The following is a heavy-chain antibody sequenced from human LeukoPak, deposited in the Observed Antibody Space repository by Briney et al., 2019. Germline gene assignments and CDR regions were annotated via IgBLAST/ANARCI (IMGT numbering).Heavy chain of an antibody. J-gene: IGHJ3*02. CDR1: GFTFSSYW. CDR3: ARSRGSLGYSTFDI. CDR2: INTDGSTT. D-gene: IGHD5-12*01. Sequence: QPGGSLRLSCAASGFTFSSYWMHWVRQAPGKGLVWVSRINTDGSTTSYADSVKGRFTISRDNAKNTMYLQMNSLRAEDTAVYYCARSRGSLGYSTFDIWGQGTMVTVSS. V-gene: IGHV3-74*01.